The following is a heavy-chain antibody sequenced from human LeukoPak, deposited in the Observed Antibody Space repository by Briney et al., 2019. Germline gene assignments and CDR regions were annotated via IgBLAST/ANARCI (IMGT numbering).Heavy chain of an antibody. CDR2: ISGSGGST. Sequence: GGSLRLSCAASGFTFGSYAMSWVRQAPGKGLEWVSAISGSGGSTYYADSVKGRFTISRDNSKNTLYLQMNSLRAEDTAVYYCAKAPYSGSYYIAFDIWGQGTMVTVSS. CDR3: AKAPYSGSYYIAFDI. D-gene: IGHD1-26*01. V-gene: IGHV3-23*01. CDR1: GFTFGSYA. J-gene: IGHJ3*02.